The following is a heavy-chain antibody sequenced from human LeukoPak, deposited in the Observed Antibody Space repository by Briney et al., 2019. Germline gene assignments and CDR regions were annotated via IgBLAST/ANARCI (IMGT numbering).Heavy chain of an antibody. V-gene: IGHV3-23*01. CDR2: IGGSGGST. CDR1: GFTFSSYG. J-gene: IGHJ4*02. D-gene: IGHD6-19*01. Sequence: GGTLRLSCAASGFTFSSYGMNWVRQAPGKGLEWVSLIGGSGGSTYYADSVKGRFTISRDNSKNTLYLQMNSLRAEDTAVYYCAKWGSIAVANVDYWGQGTLVTVSS. CDR3: AKWGSIAVANVDY.